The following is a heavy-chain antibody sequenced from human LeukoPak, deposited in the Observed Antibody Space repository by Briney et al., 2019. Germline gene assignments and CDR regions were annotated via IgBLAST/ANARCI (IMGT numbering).Heavy chain of an antibody. Sequence: SETLSLTCTVSGGSISSSSYYWGWIRQPPGKGLEWIGSIYYSGSTYYNPSLKSRVTISVDTSKNQFSLKLSSVTAADTAVYYCARYLVVTAVGFDYWGQGTLVTVSS. CDR3: ARYLVVTAVGFDY. D-gene: IGHD2-21*02. J-gene: IGHJ4*02. CDR1: GGSISSSSYY. V-gene: IGHV4-39*01. CDR2: IYYSGST.